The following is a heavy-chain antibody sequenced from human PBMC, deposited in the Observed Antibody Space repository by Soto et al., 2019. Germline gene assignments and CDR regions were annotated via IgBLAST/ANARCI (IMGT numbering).Heavy chain of an antibody. V-gene: IGHV1-69*08. Sequence: QVQLVQSGAEVKKPGSSVKVSCKASGGTFSSYTISWVRQAPGQGLEWMGRIIPILGIANHAQKFQGRVTITADKSTSTAYMELSSLRSEDTAVYYCARDPIGGSGWYPVNYWGQGTLVTVSS. D-gene: IGHD6-19*01. CDR1: GGTFSSYT. J-gene: IGHJ4*02. CDR2: IIPILGIA. CDR3: ARDPIGGSGWYPVNY.